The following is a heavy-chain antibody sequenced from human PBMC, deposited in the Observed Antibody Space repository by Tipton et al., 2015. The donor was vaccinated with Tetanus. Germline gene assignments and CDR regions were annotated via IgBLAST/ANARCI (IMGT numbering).Heavy chain of an antibody. CDR1: GFTFSSYA. V-gene: IGHV3-30-3*01. D-gene: IGHD3-3*01. Sequence: SLRLSCAASGFTFSSYAMHWVRQAPGKGLEWVAVISYDGSNKYYADSVKGRFTISRDNSKNTLYLQMNSLRAEDTAVYYCAREGVDFWSGADYWGQGTLVTVSS. CDR3: AREGVDFWSGADY. CDR2: ISYDGSNK. J-gene: IGHJ4*02.